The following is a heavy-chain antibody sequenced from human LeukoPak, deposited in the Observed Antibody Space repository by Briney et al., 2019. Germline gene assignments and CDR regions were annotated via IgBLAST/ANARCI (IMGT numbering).Heavy chain of an antibody. CDR1: GYTFTGYY. CDR2: INPNSGGT. V-gene: IGHV1-2*02. Sequence: ASVKVSCKASGYTFTGYYMHWVRQAPGQGLEWMGWINPNSGGTNYAQKFQGRVTITTDESTSTAYMELSSLRSEDTAVYYCARDHTPVPAAIRGVWFDPWGQGTLVTVSS. J-gene: IGHJ5*02. CDR3: ARDHTPVPAAIRGVWFDP. D-gene: IGHD2-2*02.